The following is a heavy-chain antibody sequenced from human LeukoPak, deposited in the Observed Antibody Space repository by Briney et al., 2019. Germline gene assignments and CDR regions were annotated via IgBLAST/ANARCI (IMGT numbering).Heavy chain of an antibody. CDR2: IYPGDSDT. J-gene: IGHJ5*02. CDR1: GYSFTSYW. V-gene: IGHV5-51*01. Sequence: GESLKISCKGSGYSFTSYWIGWVRQMPAKGLEWMGIIYPGDSDTRYSPSFQGQVTISADKSISTAYLQWSSLKASDTAMYYCARVPPYYYGSGSYPFDPWGQGTLVTVSS. D-gene: IGHD3-10*01. CDR3: ARVPPYYYGSGSYPFDP.